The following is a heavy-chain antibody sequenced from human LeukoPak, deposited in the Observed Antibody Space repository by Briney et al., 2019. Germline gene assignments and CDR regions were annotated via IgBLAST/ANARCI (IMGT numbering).Heavy chain of an antibody. J-gene: IGHJ4*02. Sequence: PGGSLRLSCAASGFTFTSHAMSWVRQAPGKGLEWVSIISGSGDSTYYADSVKGRYTISRDNSKNTLYLQMNSLRADDTAVYYCAKESGYDVDFDYWGQGTLVTVSS. V-gene: IGHV3-23*01. CDR3: AKESGYDVDFDY. CDR2: ISGSGDST. CDR1: GFTFTSHA. D-gene: IGHD5-12*01.